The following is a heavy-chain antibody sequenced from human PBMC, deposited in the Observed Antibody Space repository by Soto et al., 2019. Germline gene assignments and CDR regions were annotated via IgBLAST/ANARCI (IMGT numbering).Heavy chain of an antibody. J-gene: IGHJ3*02. Sequence: ASVKVSCKASGGTFSSYAISWVRQAPGQGLEWMGGIIPIFGTANYAQKFQGRVTITADESTSTACMELSSLRSEDTAVYYCARDSYCSGGSCYGNDAFDIWGQGTMVTVSS. CDR3: ARDSYCSGGSCYGNDAFDI. D-gene: IGHD2-15*01. CDR1: GGTFSSYA. V-gene: IGHV1-69*13. CDR2: IIPIFGTA.